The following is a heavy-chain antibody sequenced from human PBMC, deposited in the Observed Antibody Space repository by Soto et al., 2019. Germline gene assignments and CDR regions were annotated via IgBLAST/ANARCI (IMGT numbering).Heavy chain of an antibody. CDR1: GFTFSSYA. CDR3: AKDRVVVTALVPYYFDY. CDR2: ISGSGGST. J-gene: IGHJ4*02. D-gene: IGHD2-21*02. Sequence: GESLKISCAASGFTFSSYAMSWVRQAPGKGLEWVSAISGSGGSTYYADSVKGRFTISRDNSKNTLYLQMNSLRAEDTAVYYCAKDRVVVTALVPYYFDYWGQGTLVTVSS. V-gene: IGHV3-23*01.